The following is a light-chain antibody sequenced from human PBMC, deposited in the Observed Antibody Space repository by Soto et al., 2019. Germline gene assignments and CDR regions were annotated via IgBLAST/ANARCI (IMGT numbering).Light chain of an antibody. CDR1: NSSIGSNP. V-gene: IGLV1-47*01. J-gene: IGLJ2*01. Sequence: SVLTQPPSASGTPGQRVTISCSGSNSSIGSNPVYWYQQLPGTAPKLVIHTNDQRPSGVPDRFSGSKSGTSATLAISGLRSEDEADYYCVAWDDSLRGVLFGGGTQLTVL. CDR2: TND. CDR3: VAWDDSLRGVL.